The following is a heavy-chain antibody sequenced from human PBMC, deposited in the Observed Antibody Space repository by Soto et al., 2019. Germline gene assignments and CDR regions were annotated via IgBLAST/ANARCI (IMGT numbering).Heavy chain of an antibody. CDR1: GFTFSSYG. CDR3: AKQPKSGYDPSAFFDY. D-gene: IGHD5-12*01. V-gene: IGHV3-30*18. CDR2: ISYDGSNK. Sequence: QVQLVESGGGVVQPGRSLRLSCAASGFTFSSYGMHWVRQAPGKGLEWVAGISYDGSNKYHADSVKSRFSVSRDNSRNTLHLQMRSLRGEDTAVYHCAKQPKSGYDPSAFFDYWGQGILVTVPS. J-gene: IGHJ4*02.